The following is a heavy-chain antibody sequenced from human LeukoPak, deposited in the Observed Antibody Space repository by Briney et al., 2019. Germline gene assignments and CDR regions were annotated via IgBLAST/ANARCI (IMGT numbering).Heavy chain of an antibody. J-gene: IGHJ5*02. CDR3: ATLEYSSSSEWFDP. CDR1: GYTFTGYY. D-gene: IGHD6-6*01. V-gene: IGHV1-2*02. CDR2: INPYSGGT. Sequence: ASVKVSCKASGYTFTGYYMHWVRQAPGQGLEWMGWINPYSGGTNYAQKFQGRFTMTRDTSISTAYMELSRLRSDDTAVYYCATLEYSSSSEWFDPWGQGTLVTVSS.